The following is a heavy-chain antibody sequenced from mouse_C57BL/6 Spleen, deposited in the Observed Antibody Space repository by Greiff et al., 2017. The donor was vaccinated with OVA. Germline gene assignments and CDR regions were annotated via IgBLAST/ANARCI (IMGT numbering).Heavy chain of an antibody. V-gene: IGHV1-61*01. D-gene: IGHD1-1*01. CDR2: IYPSDSET. CDR1: GYTFTSYW. Sequence: VQLQQPGAELVRPGSSVKLSCKASGYTFTSYWMDWVKQRPGQGLEWIGNIYPSDSETPYNQKFKDKATLTVDKSSSTAYMQLSSLTSEDSAVYYCARFTTVVAYYFDYWGQGTTLTVSS. J-gene: IGHJ2*01. CDR3: ARFTTVVAYYFDY.